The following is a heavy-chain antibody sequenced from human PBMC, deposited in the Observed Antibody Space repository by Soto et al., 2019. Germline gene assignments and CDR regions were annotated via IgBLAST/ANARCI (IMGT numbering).Heavy chain of an antibody. V-gene: IGHV1-18*01. J-gene: IGHJ5*02. CDR3: ARVVPGAEAWFGP. CDR1: GYTFSNYG. Sequence: DSGKVSCKTSGYTFSNYGITWVRQAPGQPLEWLGWISLYSDGTNYAQKSQGRVSMTTDTSTTTAYMELRSLRSDDTAVYYCARVVPGAEAWFGPWGQGPLVTVSS. CDR2: ISLYSDGT. D-gene: IGHD2-2*01.